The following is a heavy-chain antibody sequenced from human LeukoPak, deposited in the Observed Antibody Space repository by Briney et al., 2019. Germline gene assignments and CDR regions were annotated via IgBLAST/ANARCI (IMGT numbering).Heavy chain of an antibody. D-gene: IGHD3-10*01. J-gene: IGHJ4*02. CDR1: GGSISRYY. V-gene: IGHV4-59*01. CDR2: ISYTGST. CDR3: AKTAKYYYGSETYYFFEY. Sequence: SETLSLTCTVSGGSISRYYWSWIRQHPGNGLEWIGYISYTGSTTYNSSLKSRVTTSLDTSQNQFSLKLTSVTPADTAVYYCAKTAKYYYGSETYYFFEYWGQGTLVTVSS.